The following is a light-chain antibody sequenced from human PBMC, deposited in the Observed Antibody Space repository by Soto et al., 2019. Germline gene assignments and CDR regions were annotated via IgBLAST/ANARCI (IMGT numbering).Light chain of an antibody. CDR2: GAS. Sequence: ETVLTQSPGTLSLSPGERATLSCRASQSVSNNYLAWYLQKPGQAPRLLIYGASSRATGIPDRFSGSGSGTDFTLTITRLEPEDFAVYYCQQYGNSPSTFGQGIRLEI. V-gene: IGKV3-20*01. J-gene: IGKJ5*01. CDR3: QQYGNSPST. CDR1: QSVSNNY.